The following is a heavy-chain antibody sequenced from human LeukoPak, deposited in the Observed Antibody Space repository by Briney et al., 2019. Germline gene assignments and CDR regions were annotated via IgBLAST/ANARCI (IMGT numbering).Heavy chain of an antibody. CDR1: GFTFSSYS. CDR2: ISSSSSTI. V-gene: IGHV3-48*04. D-gene: IGHD6-13*01. CDR3: ARDKGQLADY. J-gene: IGHJ4*02. Sequence: TGGSLRLSCAASGFTFSSYSMNWVRQAPGKGLEWVSYISSSSSTIYYADSVKGRFTISRDNAKNSLYLQMNSLRAEDTAVYYYARDKGQLADYWGQGTLVTVSS.